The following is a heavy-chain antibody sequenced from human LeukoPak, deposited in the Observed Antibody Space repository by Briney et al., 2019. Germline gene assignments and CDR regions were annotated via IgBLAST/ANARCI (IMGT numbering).Heavy chain of an antibody. V-gene: IGHV3-30*18. CDR1: GFTFSSYG. CDR2: ISYDGSNK. D-gene: IGHD3-10*01. CDR3: GKGSLLWFGDRPSGFDR. J-gene: IGHJ5*02. Sequence: GGSLRLSCAASGFTFSSYGMHWVRQAPGKGLEWVAVISYDGSNKYYADSVKGRFTISRDNSKNTLYLQMNSLRAEDTAVYYCGKGSLLWFGDRPSGFDRWGEGSLVSVCS.